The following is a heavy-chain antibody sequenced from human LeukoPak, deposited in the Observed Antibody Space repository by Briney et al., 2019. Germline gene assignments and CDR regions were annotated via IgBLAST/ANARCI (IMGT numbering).Heavy chain of an antibody. Sequence: GGSLRLSCAASGFTFSSYSMNWVRQAPGEGLEWVSSISSSSSYIYYADSVKGRFTISRDNAKNSLYLQMNSLRAEDTAVYYCAREVVDTAMVTNFDYWGQGTLVTVSS. J-gene: IGHJ4*02. CDR1: GFTFSSYS. V-gene: IGHV3-21*01. CDR2: ISSSSSYI. D-gene: IGHD5-18*01. CDR3: AREVVDTAMVTNFDY.